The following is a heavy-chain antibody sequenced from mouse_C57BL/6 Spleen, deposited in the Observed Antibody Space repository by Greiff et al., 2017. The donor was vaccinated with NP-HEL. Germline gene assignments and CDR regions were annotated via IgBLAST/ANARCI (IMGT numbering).Heavy chain of an antibody. Sequence: DVMLVESGGGLVKPGGSLKLSCAASGFTFSSYAMSWVRQTPEKRLEWVATISDGGSYTYYPDNVKGRFTISRDNAKNNLYLQMSHLKSEDTAMYYCASYRFAYWGQGTLVTVSA. CDR3: ASYRFAY. CDR1: GFTFSSYA. V-gene: IGHV5-4*03. CDR2: ISDGGSYT. J-gene: IGHJ3*01.